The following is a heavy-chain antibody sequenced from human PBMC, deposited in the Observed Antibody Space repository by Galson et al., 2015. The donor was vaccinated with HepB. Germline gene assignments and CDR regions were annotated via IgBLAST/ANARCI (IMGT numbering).Heavy chain of an antibody. CDR3: AKRMYSSGWYEGRGAFDI. V-gene: IGHV3-23*01. D-gene: IGHD6-19*01. CDR1: GFTFSSYA. CDR2: ISGSGGST. J-gene: IGHJ3*02. Sequence: SLRLSCAASGFTFSSYAMSWVRQAPGKGLEWVSAISGSGGSTYYADSVKGRFTISRDNSKNTLYLQMNSLRAEDTAVYYCAKRMYSSGWYEGRGAFDIWGQGTMVTVSS.